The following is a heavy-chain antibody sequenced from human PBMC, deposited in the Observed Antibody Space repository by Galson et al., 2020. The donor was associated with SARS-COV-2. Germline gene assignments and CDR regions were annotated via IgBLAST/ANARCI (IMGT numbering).Heavy chain of an antibody. D-gene: IGHD6-13*01. CDR3: ARVTPWYSSSWYLDS. CDR1: GFTFSSYA. J-gene: IGHJ4*02. Sequence: QAGGSLRLSCAASGFTFSSYAMSWVRQAPEKGLEWVSAIGSNGKTYYADSVKGRLTISRDNSENTLSLQMNSLRAEDTALYYCARVTPWYSSSWYLDSWGQGTLVTVSS. V-gene: IGHV3-23*01. CDR2: IGSNGKT.